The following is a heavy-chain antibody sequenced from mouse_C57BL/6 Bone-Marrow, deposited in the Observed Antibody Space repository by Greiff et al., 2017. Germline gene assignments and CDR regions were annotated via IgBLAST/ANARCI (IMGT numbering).Heavy chain of an antibody. CDR2: IDPNSGGT. CDR3: ARSGSLTPYFDY. D-gene: IGHD3-2*02. CDR1: GYTFTSYW. J-gene: IGHJ2*01. V-gene: IGHV1-72*01. Sequence: QVQLQQPGAELVKPGASVKLSCKASGYTFTSYWMHWVKQRPGRGLEWIVRIDPNSGGTKYNEKFKSKATLTVDKPSSTAYMQLSSLTSEDSAVYYGARSGSLTPYFDYWGQGTTLTVSS.